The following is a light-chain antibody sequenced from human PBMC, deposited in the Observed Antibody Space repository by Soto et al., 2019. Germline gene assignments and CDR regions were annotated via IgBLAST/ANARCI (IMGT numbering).Light chain of an antibody. V-gene: IGKV3-11*01. CDR2: DAS. CDR3: QQRSDWPYT. J-gene: IGKJ4*01. CDR1: QSVSSY. Sequence: EIVLTQSPATLSLSPGARATLSCRASQSVSSYLAWYQQKPGQAPRLLIYDASNRATGIPARFNGTGSGTDFTLTISSLEPDDFAVYYCQQRSDWPYTFGGGTKVQIK.